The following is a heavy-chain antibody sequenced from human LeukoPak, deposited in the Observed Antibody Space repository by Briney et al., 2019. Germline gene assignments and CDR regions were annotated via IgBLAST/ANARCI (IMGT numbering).Heavy chain of an antibody. V-gene: IGHV1-18*01. CDR1: GYTFTNYG. CDR3: ARDELVDIVATITDQLKYYYYMDV. Sequence: ASVKVSCKASGYTFTNYGISWVRQAPGQGLEWMGWISAYNGNTNYAQKLQGRVTMTTDTSTSTAYMELRSLRSDDTAVYYCARDELVDIVATITDQLKYYYYMDVWGKGTTVTVSS. D-gene: IGHD5-12*01. CDR2: ISAYNGNT. J-gene: IGHJ6*03.